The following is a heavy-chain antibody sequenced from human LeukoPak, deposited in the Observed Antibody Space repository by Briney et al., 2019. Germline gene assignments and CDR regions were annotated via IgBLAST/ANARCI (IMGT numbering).Heavy chain of an antibody. CDR2: INPISGGT. J-gene: IGHJ4*02. CDR1: GYTFTGYY. V-gene: IGHV1-2*06. D-gene: IGHD2-2*01. Sequence: VASVKVSCKASGYTFTGYYMHRVRQAPGQGLEYMGRINPISGGTVYAQKFQGRVTMTRDTSITTAYMELTRLTSDDTAVYYCARYCSRTSCYSDYGGQGTLVTVSS. CDR3: ARYCSRTSCYSDY.